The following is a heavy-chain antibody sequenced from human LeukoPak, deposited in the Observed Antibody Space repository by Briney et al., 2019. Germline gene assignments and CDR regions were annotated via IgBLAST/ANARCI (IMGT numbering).Heavy chain of an antibody. Sequence: ASVKISCKVSGYTFTDYYMHWVQQAPGKGLEWMGLVDPEDGGTIYAEKFQGRVTITADTSTDTAYMELSSLRSEDTAVYYCATGGYCSSTSCRGNFDYWGQGTLVTVSS. CDR3: ATGGYCSSTSCRGNFDY. CDR2: VDPEDGGT. CDR1: GYTFTDYY. D-gene: IGHD2-2*01. J-gene: IGHJ4*02. V-gene: IGHV1-69-2*01.